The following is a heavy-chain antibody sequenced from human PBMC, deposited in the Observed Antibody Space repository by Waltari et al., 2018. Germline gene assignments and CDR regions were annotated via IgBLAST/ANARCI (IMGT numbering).Heavy chain of an antibody. Sequence: EVQLVQSGAEVKKPGESLKISCKGSGYSFTSYWIVWVRPMPGKGLEWMGIIYPGDSDTRYSPCFQGQVTISADKSISTAYLQWSSLKASDTAMYYCAAGRSYSSSGLGYFQHWGQGTLVTVSS. CDR3: AAGRSYSSSGLGYFQH. J-gene: IGHJ1*01. CDR1: GYSFTSYW. CDR2: IYPGDSDT. V-gene: IGHV5-51*03. D-gene: IGHD6-13*01.